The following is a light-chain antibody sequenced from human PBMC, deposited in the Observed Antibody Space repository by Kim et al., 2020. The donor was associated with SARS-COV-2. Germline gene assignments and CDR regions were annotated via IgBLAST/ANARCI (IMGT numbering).Light chain of an antibody. Sequence: SVSPGERATLSCRASQSVSSNLAWYQQKPGQAPRLLIYGASTRATGIPARFSGSGSGTEFTLTISSLQSEDFAVYYCQQYGSSPYTFGQGTKLEI. CDR2: GAS. J-gene: IGKJ2*01. CDR3: QQYGSSPYT. CDR1: QSVSSN. V-gene: IGKV3D-15*02.